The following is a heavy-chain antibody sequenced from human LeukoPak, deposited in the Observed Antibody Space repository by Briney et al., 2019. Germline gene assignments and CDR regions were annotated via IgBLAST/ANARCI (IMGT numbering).Heavy chain of an antibody. V-gene: IGHV1-69*01. Sequence: ASVKVSCKASGGTFSSYAISWVRQAPGQRLEWMGGISPIFGPANYAQTFQGRVTIAEDEFTSTAYMELSSLRAEDTAGYYCARSVGMTTVAHIDYRVQGGMASVCS. D-gene: IGHD4-23*01. CDR1: GGTFSSYA. J-gene: IGHJ4*02. CDR3: ARSVGMTTVAHIDY. CDR2: ISPIFGPA.